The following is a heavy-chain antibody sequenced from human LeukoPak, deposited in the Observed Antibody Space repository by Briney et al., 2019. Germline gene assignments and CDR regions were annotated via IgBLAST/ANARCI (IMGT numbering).Heavy chain of an antibody. V-gene: IGHV3-9*01. D-gene: IGHD1-26*01. Sequence: GGSLRLSCAASGFTFADYAMHWVRQVPGKGLEWVSGITWNSGSIGYADSVKGRFTISRDNSENTLFLQMNSLRAEDTAVYFCAAGEPYVYWGQGALATVSS. CDR3: AAGEPYVY. CDR1: GFTFADYA. J-gene: IGHJ4*02. CDR2: ITWNSGSI.